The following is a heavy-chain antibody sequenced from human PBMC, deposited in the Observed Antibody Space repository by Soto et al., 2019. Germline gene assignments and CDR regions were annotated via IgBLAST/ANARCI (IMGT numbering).Heavy chain of an antibody. V-gene: IGHV1-69*01. D-gene: IGHD2-21*02. CDR3: ARGVVVTATHYGMDV. J-gene: IGHJ6*02. CDR2: IIPIFGTA. Sequence: QGLEWMGGIIPIFGTANYAQKFQGRVTITADESTSTAYMELSSLRSEDTAVYYCARGVVVTATHYGMDVWGQGTTVTVSS.